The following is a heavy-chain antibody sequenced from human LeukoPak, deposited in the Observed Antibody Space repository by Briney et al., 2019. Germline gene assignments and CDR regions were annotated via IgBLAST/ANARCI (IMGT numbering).Heavy chain of an antibody. Sequence: GGSLRLSCAASGFTFSSYAMSWVRQAPGKGLEWVSAISGSCGSTYYADSVKGRFTISRDNSKNTLYLQMNSLRAEDTAVYYCARVTYGSGTYGAFDYWGQGTLVTVSS. D-gene: IGHD3-10*01. CDR1: GFTFSSYA. J-gene: IGHJ4*02. CDR2: ISGSCGST. CDR3: ARVTYGSGTYGAFDY. V-gene: IGHV3-23*01.